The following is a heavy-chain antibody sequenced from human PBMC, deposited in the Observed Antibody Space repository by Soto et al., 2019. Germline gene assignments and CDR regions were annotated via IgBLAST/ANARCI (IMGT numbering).Heavy chain of an antibody. J-gene: IGHJ4*02. CDR2: IIPILGIA. V-gene: IGHV1-69*02. D-gene: IGHD6-13*01. Sequence: QVQLVQSGAEVKKPGSSVKVSCKASGGTFSSYTISWVRQAPGQGLEWMGRIIPILGIANYVQKFQGRVTITADKSTSRAYMELSSLRSENTAVYYCATHVDGAAAGLIDDWGQGTLVTVSS. CDR1: GGTFSSYT. CDR3: ATHVDGAAAGLIDD.